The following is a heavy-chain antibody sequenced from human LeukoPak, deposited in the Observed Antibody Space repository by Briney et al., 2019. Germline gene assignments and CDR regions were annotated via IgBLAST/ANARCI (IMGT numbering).Heavy chain of an antibody. D-gene: IGHD5-18*01. J-gene: IGHJ4*02. V-gene: IGHV4-34*01. CDR3: ARVPKRGYSYGNYFDY. Sequence: SETLSLTCAVYGGSFSGYYWSWIRQPPGKGLEWIGEINHSGSTNYNPSLKSRVTISVDTSKNQFSLKLSSVTAAGTAVYYCARVPKRGYSYGNYFDYWGQGTLVTVSS. CDR1: GGSFSGYY. CDR2: INHSGST.